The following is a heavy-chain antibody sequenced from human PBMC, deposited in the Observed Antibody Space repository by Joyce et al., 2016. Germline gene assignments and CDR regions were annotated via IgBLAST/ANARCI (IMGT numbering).Heavy chain of an antibody. CDR1: GFTFSTSS. J-gene: IGHJ6*02. D-gene: IGHD3-22*01. CDR3: ARGGIVYDYSMDL. V-gene: IGHV3-21*02. CDR2: SSSDSTYR. Sequence: EVQLVESGGGLVKPGGSLRLSSAASGFTFSTSSMSGFRRAPGKGLEWVSASSSDSTYRFYADSVKGRFTVSRDNAKNSLYLQMNSLRAEDTAVFFCARGGIVYDYSMDLWGQGTTVTVSS.